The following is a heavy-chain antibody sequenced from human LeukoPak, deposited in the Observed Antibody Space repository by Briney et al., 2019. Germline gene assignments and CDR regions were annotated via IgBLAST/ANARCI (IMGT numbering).Heavy chain of an antibody. CDR3: ASGDTYYYDSSGYQDVYYFDY. CDR1: GGTFSSYA. V-gene: IGHV1-69*04. CDR2: IIPILGIA. J-gene: IGHJ4*02. Sequence: ASVKVSCKASGGTFSSYAISWVRQAPGQGLEWMGRIIPILGIANYAQKFQGRVTITADKSTSTAYMELSSLRSEDTAVYYCASGDTYYYDSSGYQDVYYFDYWGQGTLVTVSS. D-gene: IGHD3-22*01.